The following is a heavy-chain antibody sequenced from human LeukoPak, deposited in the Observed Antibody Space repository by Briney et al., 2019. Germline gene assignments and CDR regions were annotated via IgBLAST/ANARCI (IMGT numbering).Heavy chain of an antibody. Sequence: SETLFLTCTVSGGSISSSSYYWGWIRQPPGKGLEWIGSIYYSGSTYYNPSLKSRVTISVDTSKNQFSLKLSSVTAADTAVYYCARLTQKYYGFDYWGQGTLVTVSS. CDR3: ARLTQKYYGFDY. V-gene: IGHV4-39*01. CDR1: GGSISSSSYY. J-gene: IGHJ4*02. D-gene: IGHD3-10*01. CDR2: IYYSGST.